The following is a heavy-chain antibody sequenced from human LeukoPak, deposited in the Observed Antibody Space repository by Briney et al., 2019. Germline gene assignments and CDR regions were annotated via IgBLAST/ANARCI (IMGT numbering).Heavy chain of an antibody. CDR3: ARLSYYGSGRLRGWFDP. V-gene: IGHV4-59*08. CDR1: GGSISSYY. J-gene: IGHJ5*02. CDR2: IYYSGST. D-gene: IGHD3-10*01. Sequence: SETLSLTCTISGGSISSYYWSWIRQPPGKGLERIGYIYYSGSTNYNPSLKSRVTISVDTSKNQFSLKLSSVTAADTAVYYCARLSYYGSGRLRGWFDPWGQGTLVTVSS.